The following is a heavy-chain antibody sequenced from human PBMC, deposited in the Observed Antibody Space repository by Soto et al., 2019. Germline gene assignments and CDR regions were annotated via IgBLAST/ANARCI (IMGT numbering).Heavy chain of an antibody. Sequence: ASVKVSCKASGYTFTNYYMHWVRQAPGQGLEWMGIIKPTDGNTNYAQKFQGRVTMTTDTSTSTAYMELRSLRSDDTAVYYCARGDVVVTATTFDYWGQGTLVTVSS. V-gene: IGHV1-46*01. CDR3: ARGDVVVTATTFDY. D-gene: IGHD2-21*02. CDR2: IKPTDGNT. J-gene: IGHJ4*02. CDR1: GYTFTNYY.